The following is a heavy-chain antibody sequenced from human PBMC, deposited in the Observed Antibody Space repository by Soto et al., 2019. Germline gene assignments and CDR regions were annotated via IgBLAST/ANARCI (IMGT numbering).Heavy chain of an antibody. V-gene: IGHV3-30-3*01. Sequence: GGSLRLSCAASGFTFSNYAMHWVRQAPGKGLEWVAVISHDGYNKYYADSVKGRFTISRDSSKNTLYLQMNSLRVEDTVVYSCARDSGSSWFFGMDVWGQGTTVTVSS. CDR3: ARDSGSSWFFGMDV. CDR1: GFTFSNYA. CDR2: ISHDGYNK. J-gene: IGHJ6*02. D-gene: IGHD6-13*01.